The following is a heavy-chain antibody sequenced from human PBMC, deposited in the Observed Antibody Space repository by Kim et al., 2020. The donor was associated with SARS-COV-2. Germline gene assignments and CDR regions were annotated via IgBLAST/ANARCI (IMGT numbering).Heavy chain of an antibody. D-gene: IGHD5-12*01. CDR2: IKNNGSEK. V-gene: IGHV3-7*01. CDR3: ASGGWLDY. J-gene: IGHJ4*02. Sequence: GGSLRLSCAASGFTFSDYWMSWVRQAPGKGLEWVANIKNNGSEKNYVYSVKGRFTISRDNAENSLYLQMNNLRAEDTAMYFCASGGWLDYLGQGTLVTDS. CDR1: GFTFSDYW.